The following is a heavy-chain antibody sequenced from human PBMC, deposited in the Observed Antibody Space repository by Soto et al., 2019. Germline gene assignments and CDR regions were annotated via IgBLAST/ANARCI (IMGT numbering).Heavy chain of an antibody. V-gene: IGHV1-69*13. D-gene: IGHD1-26*01. J-gene: IGHJ6*02. CDR2: IIPIFGTA. CDR3: ARGPDNSGSPPLYYYYYYGMDV. Sequence: ASVKISCKTSGGTFSSYAIRWVRQAPGQGLEWMGGIIPIFGTANYAQKFQGRVTITADESTSTAYMELSSLRSEDTAVYYCARGPDNSGSPPLYYYYYYGMDVWGQGTTVTVSS. CDR1: GGTFSSYA.